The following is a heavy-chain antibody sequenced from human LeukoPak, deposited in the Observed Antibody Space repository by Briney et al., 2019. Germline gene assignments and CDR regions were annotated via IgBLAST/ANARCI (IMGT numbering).Heavy chain of an antibody. D-gene: IGHD4-17*01. Sequence: PSETLSLTCAVSGGSFSAYYWTWIRQPPGNGLEWIGEINHSGSANYNPSLKSRVTISLDTSKNQFSLKLSSVTAADTAVYYCARRQGTMTTHWGQGTLVTVSS. CDR2: INHSGSA. V-gene: IGHV4-34*01. CDR3: ARRQGTMTTH. CDR1: GGSFSAYY. J-gene: IGHJ4*02.